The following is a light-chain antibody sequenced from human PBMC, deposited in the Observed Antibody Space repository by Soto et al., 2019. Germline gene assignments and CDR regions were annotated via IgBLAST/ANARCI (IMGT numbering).Light chain of an antibody. CDR3: CSFAGGTYV. V-gene: IGLV2-23*02. CDR1: SSDVGNYNL. Sequence: QSALTQPASVSGSPGQSVTISCIGTSSDVGNYNLVSWYQQHPGKAPTVIIFDVTKRPSGVSHRFSASRSGITASLTISGLQAEDEADYYCCSFAGGTYVFGTGTKVTVL. CDR2: DVT. J-gene: IGLJ1*01.